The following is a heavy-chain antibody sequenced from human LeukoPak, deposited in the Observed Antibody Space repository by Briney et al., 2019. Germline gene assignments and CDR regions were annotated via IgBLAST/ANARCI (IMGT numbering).Heavy chain of an antibody. CDR2: IYYSGST. CDR1: GGSISSSSYY. Sequence: SETLSLTCTVSGGSISSSSYYWGWIRQPPGKGLEWIGSIYYSGSTYYNPSLKSRVTISVDTSKNQFSLKLSSVTAADTAVYYCARVRDADYDSSGYPYYYYYMDVWGKGTTVTVSS. J-gene: IGHJ6*03. CDR3: ARVRDADYDSSGYPYYYYYMDV. D-gene: IGHD3-22*01. V-gene: IGHV4-39*07.